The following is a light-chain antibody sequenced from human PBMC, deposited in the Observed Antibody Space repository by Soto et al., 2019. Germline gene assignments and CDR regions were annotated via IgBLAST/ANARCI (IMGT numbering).Light chain of an antibody. CDR3: QQRTNWPPLT. J-gene: IGKJ4*01. Sequence: EIVLTQSPATLSLSPGERATLSCRASQSVGTYLAWYQQKPGQAPRLLIYDASIRATGIPARFSGSGSGTDFTLTISSLEREDFAVYYCQQRTNWPPLTFGGGTKVEIK. V-gene: IGKV3-11*01. CDR2: DAS. CDR1: QSVGTY.